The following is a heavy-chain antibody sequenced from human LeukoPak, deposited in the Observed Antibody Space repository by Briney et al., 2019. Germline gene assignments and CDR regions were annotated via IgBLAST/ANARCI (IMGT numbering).Heavy chain of an antibody. J-gene: IGHJ6*02. CDR3: ARGPPRTAYYYYGMDV. Sequence: SETLSLTCAVYGGYFSGYYWSWIRQPPGKGLEWIGEINHSGSTNYNPSLKSRVTISVDTSKNQFSLKLSSVTAADTAVYYCARGPPRTAYYYYGMDVWGQGTTVTVSS. D-gene: IGHD1/OR15-1a*01. CDR1: GGYFSGYY. V-gene: IGHV4-34*01. CDR2: INHSGST.